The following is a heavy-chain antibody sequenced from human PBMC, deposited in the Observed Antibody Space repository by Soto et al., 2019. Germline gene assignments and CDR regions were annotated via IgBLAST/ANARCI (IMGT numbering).Heavy chain of an antibody. CDR1: GGSISSYY. CDR2: IYYSGST. J-gene: IGHJ4*02. CDR3: ARDNGVGASTYYFDY. D-gene: IGHD1-26*01. Sequence: SERLSLTCTVSGGSISSYYWGWIRQPPGKGLEWIGYIYYSGSTNYNPSLKSRVTISVDTSKNQFSLKLSSVTAADTAVYFCARDNGVGASTYYFDYWGQGTLVTVSS. V-gene: IGHV4-59*01.